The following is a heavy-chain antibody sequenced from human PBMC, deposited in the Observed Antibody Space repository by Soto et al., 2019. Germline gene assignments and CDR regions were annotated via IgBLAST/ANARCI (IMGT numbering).Heavy chain of an antibody. CDR3: ARPYYDSSGYQGLYYYGMDV. V-gene: IGHV5-10-1*01. CDR2: IDPSDSYT. J-gene: IGHJ6*02. CDR1: GYSFTSYW. D-gene: IGHD3-22*01. Sequence: GESLKISCKGSGYSFTSYWISWVRQMPGKGLEWVGRIDPSDSYTNYSPSFQGHVTMSADKSISTAYLQWSSLKASDTAMYYCARPYYDSSGYQGLYYYGMDVWGQGTTVTVSS.